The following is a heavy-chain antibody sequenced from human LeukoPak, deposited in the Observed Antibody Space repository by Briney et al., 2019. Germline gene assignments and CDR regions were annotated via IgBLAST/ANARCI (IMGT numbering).Heavy chain of an antibody. J-gene: IGHJ3*02. CDR3: ARRWSLGNPDAFDI. CDR1: GGSISSYY. V-gene: IGHV4-59*01. CDR2: IYYSGST. Sequence: SETLSLTCTVSGGSISSYYWSWIRQPPGKGLEWIGYIYYSGSTNYNPSLKSRVTISVDTSKNQFSLKLSSVTAADTAVYYCARRWSLGNPDAFDIWGQGTMVTVSS. D-gene: IGHD4-23*01.